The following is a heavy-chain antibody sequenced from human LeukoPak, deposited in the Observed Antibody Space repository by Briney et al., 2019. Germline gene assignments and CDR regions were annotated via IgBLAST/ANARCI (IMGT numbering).Heavy chain of an antibody. CDR3: VRPQYKSWDFEH. V-gene: IGHV4-39*01. D-gene: IGHD1-14*01. Sequence: SEPLSLTCTVSGRSMSSSNYYWGWVRQSPGKGLEWIGSMYYSGTTYHNRSLKSRVTISVDTSKTKMSLRLSSVTAADTAVYYCVRPQYKSWDFEHWGQGILVTVSS. CDR1: GRSMSSSNYY. J-gene: IGHJ4*02. CDR2: MYYSGTT.